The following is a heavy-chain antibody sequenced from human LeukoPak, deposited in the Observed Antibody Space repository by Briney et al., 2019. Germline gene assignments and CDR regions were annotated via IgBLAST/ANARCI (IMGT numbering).Heavy chain of an antibody. Sequence: PGGSLRLSCAASGFTFSSYAMSWVRQAPGKGLEWVSSISSSSTYIYYADSVKGRFTISRDNAKNSLYLQMNSLRDEDTAVYYCAREHEPMVVAATGFDYWGQGALVTVSS. CDR3: AREHEPMVVAATGFDY. J-gene: IGHJ4*02. V-gene: IGHV3-21*01. CDR1: GFTFSSYA. D-gene: IGHD2-15*01. CDR2: ISSSSTYI.